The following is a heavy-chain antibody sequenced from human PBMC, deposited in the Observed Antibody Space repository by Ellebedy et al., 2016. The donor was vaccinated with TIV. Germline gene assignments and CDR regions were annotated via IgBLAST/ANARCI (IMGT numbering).Heavy chain of an antibody. V-gene: IGHV3-23*01. CDR1: GFTFSRYA. Sequence: PGGSMRLSCEASGFTFSRYAMAWVLQALGRGLEWVSGIVGSGAEKYADSVKGRFTISRDKSKRTVDLQIRSVRVEDTAVYFCAKNRTSGDGYWVFDSWGQGTMVSVSS. CDR2: IVGSGA. D-gene: IGHD2-21*02. J-gene: IGHJ4*02. CDR3: AKNRTSGDGYWVFDS.